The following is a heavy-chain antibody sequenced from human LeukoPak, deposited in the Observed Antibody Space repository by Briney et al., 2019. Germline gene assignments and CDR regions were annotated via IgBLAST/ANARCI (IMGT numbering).Heavy chain of an antibody. CDR1: GGSISSGGYY. Sequence: SQTLSLTCTVSGGSISSGGYYWSWIRQHPGTGLEWIGYIYYSGSTYYNPSLKSRVTISVDTSKNQFSLKLTSVTAADTAVYYCARVWSYPYYFDYWGQGTLVTVSS. CDR3: ARVWSYPYYFDY. J-gene: IGHJ4*02. D-gene: IGHD3-16*02. V-gene: IGHV4-31*03. CDR2: IYYSGST.